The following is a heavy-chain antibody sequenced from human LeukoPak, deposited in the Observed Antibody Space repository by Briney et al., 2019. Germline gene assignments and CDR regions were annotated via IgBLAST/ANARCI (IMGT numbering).Heavy chain of an antibody. CDR1: GFTVTSNF. J-gene: IGHJ4*02. V-gene: IGHV3-66*01. CDR2: IHSGGPT. CDR3: AGSAVTNLDS. D-gene: IGHD4-23*01. Sequence: GGSLRLSCAASGFTVTSNFMSWVRQAPGKGLEWVSVIHSGGPTYYADSVKGRFTISRDISKNALYLQMNSLRGDDTAVYYCAGSAVTNLDSWGQGNLVTVSP.